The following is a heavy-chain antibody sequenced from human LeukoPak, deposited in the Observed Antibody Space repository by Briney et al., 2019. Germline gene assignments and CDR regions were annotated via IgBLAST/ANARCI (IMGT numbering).Heavy chain of an antibody. CDR1: GFTFSNYW. D-gene: IGHD5/OR15-5a*01. V-gene: IGHV3-7*01. J-gene: IGHJ3*01. Sequence: PAGSLCLSCAASGFTFSNYWMIWGRQAPGKGLGWVANINREGSEKHYEDSVNGPFTISRDNAKTSMFLQMNSLRVGATAMYYCVRDSGAYSSVYYDAFDFWGQGTVVTVSS. CDR3: VRDSGAYSSVYYDAFDF. CDR2: INREGSEK.